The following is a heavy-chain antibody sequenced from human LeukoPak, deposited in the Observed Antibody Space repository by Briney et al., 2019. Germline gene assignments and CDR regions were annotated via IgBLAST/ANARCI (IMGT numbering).Heavy chain of an antibody. Sequence: GGSLRLSCAASGLNFNTYWMTWVRQAPGKGLEWVANIKQDGSEKCYVDPVKGRFTISRDNAENSLYLQTNSLRAEDTAVYYCARDGGYCSSTSCYDRLDYWGQGTLVTVSS. V-gene: IGHV3-7*04. CDR3: ARDGGYCSSTSCYDRLDY. J-gene: IGHJ4*02. D-gene: IGHD2-2*01. CDR1: GLNFNTYW. CDR2: IKQDGSEK.